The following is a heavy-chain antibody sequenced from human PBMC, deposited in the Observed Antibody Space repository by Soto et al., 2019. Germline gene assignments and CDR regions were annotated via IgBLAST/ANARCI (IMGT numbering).Heavy chain of an antibody. CDR2: MNPNSGNT. CDR3: AGGARYSSSWYPGNYYYYYGMDV. Sequence: ASMKVSWKDSGDTFTSCDINWVRQATGQGLEWMGWMNPNSGNTGYAEKSQGRVTMTRNTSRSTAYMGLSSLRSEDTAVYYCAGGARYSSSWYPGNYYYYYGMDVWGQGTTVTVSS. J-gene: IGHJ6*02. CDR1: GDTFTSCD. D-gene: IGHD6-13*01. V-gene: IGHV1-8*01.